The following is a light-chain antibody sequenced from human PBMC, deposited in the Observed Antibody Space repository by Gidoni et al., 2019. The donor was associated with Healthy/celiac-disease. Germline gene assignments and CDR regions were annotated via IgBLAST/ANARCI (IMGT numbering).Light chain of an antibody. CDR3: QQSYSTPLT. V-gene: IGKV1-39*01. CDR1: QSISSY. Sequence: VGDRVTITCRASQSISSYLNWYQQKPGKAPKLLIYAASSLQSGVPSRFSGSGSGTDFTLTISSLQPEDFATYYCQQSYSTPLTFGGGTKVEIK. CDR2: AAS. J-gene: IGKJ4*01.